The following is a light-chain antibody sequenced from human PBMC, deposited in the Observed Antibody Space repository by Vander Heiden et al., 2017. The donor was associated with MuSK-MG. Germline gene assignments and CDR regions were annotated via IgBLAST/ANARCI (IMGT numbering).Light chain of an antibody. Sequence: DIQMTQSPSSLSASVGDRVTITCRASQSISSYLNWYQQKPGKAPKLLIYAASSLQSGVPSRFSGSGSGTDFTLTISSLQPEDFATYYCQQSDSNPFFTFGPGTKVDIK. CDR1: QSISSY. V-gene: IGKV1-39*01. J-gene: IGKJ3*01. CDR3: QQSDSNPFFT. CDR2: AAS.